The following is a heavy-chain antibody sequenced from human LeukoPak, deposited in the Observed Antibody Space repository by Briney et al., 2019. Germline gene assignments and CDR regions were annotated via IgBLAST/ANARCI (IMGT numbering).Heavy chain of an antibody. J-gene: IGHJ6*04. Sequence: PGGSLRLSCAASGFIVRTNYINWVRQAPGKGLEWVSVIFSDGSTYYTDSVRGRFTISRDNSMNTVYLQMNSLRAEDTAVYYCARVKWLDVRGSGTTVTVSS. D-gene: IGHD2-15*01. CDR1: GFIVRTNY. CDR3: ARVKWLDV. CDR2: IFSDGST. V-gene: IGHV3-53*01.